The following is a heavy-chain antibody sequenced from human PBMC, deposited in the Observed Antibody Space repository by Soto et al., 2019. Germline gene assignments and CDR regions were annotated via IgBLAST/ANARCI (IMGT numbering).Heavy chain of an antibody. V-gene: IGHV3-21*01. D-gene: IGHD3-22*01. Sequence: PGGSLRLSCAASGFTFSSYSMNWVRQAPGKGLEWVSSISSSSSYIYYADSVKGRFTISRDNAKNSLYLQVNSLRAEDTAVYYCARDRIDEYYYDSSGYWPWGQGTLVTVSS. CDR3: ARDRIDEYYYDSSGYWP. CDR1: GFTFSSYS. J-gene: IGHJ5*02. CDR2: ISSSSSYI.